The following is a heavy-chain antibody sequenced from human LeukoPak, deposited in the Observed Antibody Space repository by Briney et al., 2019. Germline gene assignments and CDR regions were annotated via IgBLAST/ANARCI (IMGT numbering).Heavy chain of an antibody. D-gene: IGHD3-16*01. CDR3: ARGRDDDVWGSYPTCFDF. J-gene: IGHJ4*02. CDR1: GGSISSSTYY. Sequence: PSETLSLTCTVSGGSISSSTYYWTWIRQPAGKGLEWIGRIYNSGSTSYNPSLKSRVTLSMDTSRNQFSLKLSSVTAADTAVYYCARGRDDDVWGSYPTCFDFWGQGTLVTVSS. CDR2: IYNSGST. V-gene: IGHV4-61*02.